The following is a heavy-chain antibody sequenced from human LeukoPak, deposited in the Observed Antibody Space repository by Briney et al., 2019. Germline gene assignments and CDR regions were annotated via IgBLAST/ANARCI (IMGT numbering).Heavy chain of an antibody. CDR3: ARVAERGNSYGFDY. CDR1: GGSISNFF. Sequence: PSETLSLTCTVSGGSISNFFWTWIRQPAGKGLEWIGRIYTSGSTNYNPSLKSRVTMSVDTSKNQFSLKLSSVTAADTAVYYCARVAERGNSYGFDYWGQGTLVTVSS. CDR2: IYTSGST. J-gene: IGHJ4*02. V-gene: IGHV4-4*07. D-gene: IGHD5-18*01.